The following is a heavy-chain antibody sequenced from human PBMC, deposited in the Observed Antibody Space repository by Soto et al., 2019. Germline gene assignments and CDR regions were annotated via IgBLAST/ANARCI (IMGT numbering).Heavy chain of an antibody. CDR1: GYTFTSYG. D-gene: IGHD1-20*01. CDR3: ARTGITGTDYYYYGMDV. Sequence: QVQLVQSGAEVKKPGASVKVSCKASGYTFTSYGISWVRQAPGQGLEWMGWISAYNGNTNYAQKLQGRVTMTTDTSTSTAYMELRSLRSYDTAVYYCARTGITGTDYYYYGMDVWGQGTTVTVSS. CDR2: ISAYNGNT. J-gene: IGHJ6*02. V-gene: IGHV1-18*01.